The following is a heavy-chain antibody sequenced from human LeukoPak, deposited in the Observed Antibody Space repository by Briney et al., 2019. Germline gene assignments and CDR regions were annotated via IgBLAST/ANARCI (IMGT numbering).Heavy chain of an antibody. D-gene: IGHD4-17*01. J-gene: IGHJ4*02. Sequence: GGSLRLSCAASGFTVSSNYMSWVRQAPGKGLEWVSVIYSGGSTYYADSVKGRFTISRDNSKNTLYLQMNSLRAEDTAVYYCAKDRWYGDSTYYFDYWGQGTLVTVSS. CDR3: AKDRWYGDSTYYFDY. V-gene: IGHV3-66*01. CDR2: IYSGGST. CDR1: GFTVSSNY.